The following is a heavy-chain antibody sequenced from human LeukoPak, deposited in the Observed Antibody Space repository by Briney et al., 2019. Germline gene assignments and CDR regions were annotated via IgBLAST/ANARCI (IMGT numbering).Heavy chain of an antibody. D-gene: IGHD2-15*01. J-gene: IGHJ4*02. V-gene: IGHV3-23*01. Sequence: PGGSLRLSCAASGFTFSSYAMSWVRQAPGKGLEWVSGIRASGGNTYYVDSVKGRFTISRDNSKNTLYLQMSSLRAEDTAVYYCAKEGYCSGGSCYPDYWGQGTLVTVSS. CDR1: GFTFSSYA. CDR3: AKEGYCSGGSCYPDY. CDR2: IRASGGNT.